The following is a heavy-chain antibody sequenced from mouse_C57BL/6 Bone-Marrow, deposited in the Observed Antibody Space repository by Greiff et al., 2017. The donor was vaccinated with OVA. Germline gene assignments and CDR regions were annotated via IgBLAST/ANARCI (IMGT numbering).Heavy chain of an antibody. V-gene: IGHV1-76*01. J-gene: IGHJ1*03. CDR2: IYPGSGNT. CDR3: ARLEGDWDFDV. CDR1: GYTFTDYY. Sequence: VMLVESGAELVRPGASVKLSCKASGYTFTDYYINWVKQRPGQGLEWIARIYPGSGNTYYNEKFKGKATLTAEKSSSTAYMQLSSLTSEDAAVDVCARLEGDWDFDVWGTGTTVTVSA.